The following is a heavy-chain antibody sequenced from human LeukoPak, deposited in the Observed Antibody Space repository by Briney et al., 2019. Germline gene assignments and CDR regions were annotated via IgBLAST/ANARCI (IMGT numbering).Heavy chain of an antibody. Sequence: SETLSLTCTVSGGSISSGSYYWSWIRQPAGKGLEWIGRIYTSGSTNYNPSLKSRVTISVDTSKNQFSLKLSSVTAADTAVYYCARTTDFYRNYFDYWGQGTLVTVPS. J-gene: IGHJ4*02. CDR2: IYTSGST. V-gene: IGHV4-61*02. CDR3: ARTTDFYRNYFDY. D-gene: IGHD3-3*01. CDR1: GGSISSGSYY.